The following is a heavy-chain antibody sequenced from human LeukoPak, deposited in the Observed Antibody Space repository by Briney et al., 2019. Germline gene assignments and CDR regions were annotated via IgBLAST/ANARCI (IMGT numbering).Heavy chain of an antibody. D-gene: IGHD3-3*01. Sequence: ASETLSLTCTVSGGSISSSSYYWGWIRQPPGKGLEWIGSIYYSGSTYYSPSLKSRVTISVDTSKNQFSLKLSSVTAADTAVYYCARLSSFGPLRFLEWLSPNFDYWGQGTLVTVSS. CDR1: GGSISSSSYY. V-gene: IGHV4-39*07. CDR2: IYYSGST. CDR3: ARLSSFGPLRFLEWLSPNFDY. J-gene: IGHJ4*02.